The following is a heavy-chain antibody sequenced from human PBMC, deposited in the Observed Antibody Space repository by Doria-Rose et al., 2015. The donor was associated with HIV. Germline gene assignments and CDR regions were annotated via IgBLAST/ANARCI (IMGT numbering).Heavy chain of an antibody. CDR2: IFSNDER. CDR1: GVSLSSPGMG. CDR3: ARIKSSRWYHKYYFDF. J-gene: IGHJ4*02. D-gene: IGHD6-13*01. Sequence: QITLKESGPVLVKPTETLTLTCTVSGVSLSSPGMGVSWIRQPPGKALEWLANIFSNDERSYKTSLKSRLTISGSTSKCQVVLTMTDMDPVDTATYYCARIKSSRWYHKYYFDFWGQGTLDIVSA. V-gene: IGHV2-26*01.